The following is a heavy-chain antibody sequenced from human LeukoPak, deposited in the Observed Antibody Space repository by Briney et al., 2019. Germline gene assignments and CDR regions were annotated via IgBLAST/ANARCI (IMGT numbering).Heavy chain of an antibody. CDR2: IYYSGST. D-gene: IGHD3-9*01. CDR3: ASGVVLLRYFDWFGNPYAFDI. CDR1: GGSISSSSYY. Sequence: SETLSLTCTVSGGSISSSSYYWGWIRQPPGKGLEWIGSIYYSGSTYYNPSLKSRVTISVDTSKNQFSLKLSSVTAADTAVYYCASGVVLLRYFDWFGNPYAFDIWGQGTMVTVSS. J-gene: IGHJ3*02. V-gene: IGHV4-39*07.